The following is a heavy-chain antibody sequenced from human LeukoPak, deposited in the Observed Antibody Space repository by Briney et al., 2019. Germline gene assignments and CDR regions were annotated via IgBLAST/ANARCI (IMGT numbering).Heavy chain of an antibody. J-gene: IGHJ4*02. CDR1: DYSISNGYY. D-gene: IGHD5-18*01. CDR2: IYHSGST. CDR3: TRGMSLGMVNY. Sequence: SETLSLTCAVSDYSISNGYYWGWIRQPPGKGLEWIGNIYHSGSTYYIPSLKSRVTISVDTSKNQFSLKVSSVTAADTAVYYCTRGMSLGMVNYWGQGTLVTVSS. V-gene: IGHV4-38-2*01.